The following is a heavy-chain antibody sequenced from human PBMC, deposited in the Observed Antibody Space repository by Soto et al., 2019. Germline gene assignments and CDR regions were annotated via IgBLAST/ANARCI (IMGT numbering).Heavy chain of an antibody. V-gene: IGHV3-9*01. CDR3: AKDEIGVAGNSALDM. D-gene: IGHD3-22*01. J-gene: IGHJ3*02. CDR1: GFNFNNYA. Sequence: EVELVESGGGLVLPGGSLRLSCEASGFNFNNYATHWVRQAPGKGLEWVSGISWTGETIVYADFVKGRFTISRDKSKSSLYLEMNSLRPEDTALYYCAKDEIGVAGNSALDMWGQGTMVTVSS. CDR2: ISWTGETI.